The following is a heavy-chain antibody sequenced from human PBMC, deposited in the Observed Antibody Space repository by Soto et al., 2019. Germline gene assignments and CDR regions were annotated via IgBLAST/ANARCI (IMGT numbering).Heavy chain of an antibody. CDR1: GYTFTTFW. J-gene: IGHJ5*02. V-gene: IGHV5-10-1*01. D-gene: IGHD2-2*01. CDR2: IDPRDSYT. CDR3: ARLYCSSSTCDSWFDP. Sequence: PGESLKISRTGFGYTFTTFWISWVPQMPGRGLEWMGRIDPRDSYTNYSPSFQGHVTISGDKSISTVYLQWASLKASDTAMYYCARLYCSSSTCDSWFDPWGQGTLVTVS.